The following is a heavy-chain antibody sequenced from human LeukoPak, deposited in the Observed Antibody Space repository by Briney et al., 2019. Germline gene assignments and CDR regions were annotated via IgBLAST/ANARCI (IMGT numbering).Heavy chain of an antibody. CDR1: GYTFTNYY. V-gene: IGHV1-46*01. CDR3: ARDLCYSSGLFDC. Sequence: ASVKVSCKASGYTFTNYYIHWVRQAPGQGLEWMGVINPSGGNTRYAQKFQGRVTLTRDTSTSTVYMELSSLRSEDTAVYYCARDLCYSSGLFDCWGQGTLVTVSS. CDR2: INPSGGNT. D-gene: IGHD3-10*01. J-gene: IGHJ4*02.